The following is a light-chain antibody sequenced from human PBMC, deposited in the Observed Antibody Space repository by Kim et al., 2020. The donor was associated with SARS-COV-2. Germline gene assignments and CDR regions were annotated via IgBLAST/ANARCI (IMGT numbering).Light chain of an antibody. CDR1: QSISSD. Sequence: EVVLTQSPATLSVSPGERATLSCRASQSISSDLAWYQQKPGQSPRLLISGAAGRASGIPPRFSATGSGTEFSLTISSLRPEDVAVYYCQQYHHWPPLTFGGGTKVDIK. V-gene: IGKV3-15*01. CDR3: QQYHHWPPLT. J-gene: IGKJ4*01. CDR2: GAA.